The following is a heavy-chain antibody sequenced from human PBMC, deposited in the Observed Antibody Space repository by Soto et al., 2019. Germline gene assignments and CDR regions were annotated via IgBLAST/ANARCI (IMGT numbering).Heavy chain of an antibody. CDR3: ARVPDV. J-gene: IGHJ6*02. CDR1: GGSISSGGYS. V-gene: IGHV4-30-2*01. Sequence: QLQLQESGSGLVKPSQTLSLTCAVSGGSISSGGYSWSWTRQPPGKGLEWIGYIYHSGNTYYNPSLMSRVSISVDRPKNQFSLTLSAVTAADTAVYYCARVPDVWGQGTTVTVSS. CDR2: IYHSGNT.